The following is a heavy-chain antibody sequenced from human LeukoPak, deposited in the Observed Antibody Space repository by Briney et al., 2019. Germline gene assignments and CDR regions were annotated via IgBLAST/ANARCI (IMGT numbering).Heavy chain of an antibody. Sequence: SGGSLRLSCVASGFTFSGYEMSWVRQAPGKGPEWISYIGSVGSPIYFADSVRGRFAISRDNAKNSLYLQIDSLRAEDTAIYYCARHYYGYYFDYWGQGTLVTVSS. J-gene: IGHJ4*02. CDR2: IGSVGSPI. V-gene: IGHV3-48*03. CDR1: GFTFSGYE. D-gene: IGHD1-26*01. CDR3: ARHYYGYYFDY.